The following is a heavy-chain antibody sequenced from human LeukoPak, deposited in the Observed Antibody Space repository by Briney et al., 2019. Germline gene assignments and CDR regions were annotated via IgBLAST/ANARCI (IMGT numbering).Heavy chain of an antibody. CDR2: IYYSGST. CDR1: GGSISSYY. V-gene: IGHV4-59*01. D-gene: IGHD2-2*01. Sequence: SETLSLTCTVSGGSISSYYWSWIRQPPGKGLEWIGYIYYSGSTNYNPSLKSRVTISIDTSKNQFSLKLSSVTAADTAVYYCARSPTKRVPEDYWGQGTLVTVSS. CDR3: ARSPTKRVPEDY. J-gene: IGHJ4*02.